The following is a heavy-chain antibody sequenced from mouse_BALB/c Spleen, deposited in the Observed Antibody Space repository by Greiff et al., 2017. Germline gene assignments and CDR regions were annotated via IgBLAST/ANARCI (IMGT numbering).Heavy chain of an antibody. CDR3: ARSDDYGWVHAMDY. J-gene: IGHJ4*01. D-gene: IGHD2-4*01. CDR2: ISTYYGDA. Sequence: VQLQESGPELVRPGVSVKISCKGSGYTFTDYAMHWVKQSHAKSLEWIGVISTYYGDASYNQKFKGKATLTVDKSSSTAYMELARLTSEDSAVYYCARSDDYGWVHAMDYWGQGTSVTVSS. CDR1: GYTFTDYA. V-gene: IGHV1-67*01.